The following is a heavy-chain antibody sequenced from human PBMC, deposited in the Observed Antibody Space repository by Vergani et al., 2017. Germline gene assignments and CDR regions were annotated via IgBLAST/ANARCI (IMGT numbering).Heavy chain of an antibody. CDR1: GGSFSGYY. CDR3: EMATPYFDY. J-gene: IGHJ4*02. V-gene: IGHV4-34*01. D-gene: IGHD5-12*01. CDR2: INHSGST. Sequence: QLQLQESGPGLVKPSETLSLTCAVYGGSFSGYYWSWIRQPPGKGLEWIGEINHSGSTNYDPSLKSRVTISVDTSKNQFSLKLSSVTAADTAVYYCEMATPYFDYWGQGTLVTVSS.